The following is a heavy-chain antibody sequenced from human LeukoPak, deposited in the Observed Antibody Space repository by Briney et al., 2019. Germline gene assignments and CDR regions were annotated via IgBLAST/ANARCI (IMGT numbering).Heavy chain of an antibody. CDR3: ARGDDSSGCYYEGGDY. J-gene: IGHJ4*02. CDR2: INPSGGST. CDR1: GYTFTSYY. V-gene: IGHV1-46*01. D-gene: IGHD3-22*01. Sequence: ASVTVSCKASGYTFTSYYMHWVRQAPGQGLEWMGIINPSGGSTSYAQKFQGRVTMTRDTSTSTVYMELGSLRSEDTAVYYCARGDDSSGCYYEGGDYWGQGTLVTVSS.